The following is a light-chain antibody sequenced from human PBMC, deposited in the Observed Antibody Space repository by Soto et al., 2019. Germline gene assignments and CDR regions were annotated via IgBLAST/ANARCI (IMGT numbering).Light chain of an antibody. J-gene: IGKJ1*01. CDR2: RAS. CDR3: QQYHTYWT. V-gene: IGKV1-5*03. Sequence: DIQMTQSPSTLSASVGDRITITCRASQTVSTWLAWYQQKPGKAPKLLIYRASSLESGVPSRFSGSGSGTESTLTISSLQPDDFETYYCQQYHTYWTFGQGIKVEIK. CDR1: QTVSTW.